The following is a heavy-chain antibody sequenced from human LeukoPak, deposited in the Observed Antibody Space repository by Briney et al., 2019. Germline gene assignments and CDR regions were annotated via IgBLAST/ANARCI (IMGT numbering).Heavy chain of an antibody. CDR1: RFTFSSYA. J-gene: IGHJ4*02. D-gene: IGHD1-26*01. V-gene: IGHV3-23*01. Sequence: PGGSLRLSCAASRFTFSSYAMSWVRQAPGKGLEWVSTISGSGSNTYYADSVKGRFTISRDNSKNTLYLQMNILRAEDTALYFCAEEVGATYPTFDYWGQGTLVTVSS. CDR2: ISGSGSNT. CDR3: AEEVGATYPTFDY.